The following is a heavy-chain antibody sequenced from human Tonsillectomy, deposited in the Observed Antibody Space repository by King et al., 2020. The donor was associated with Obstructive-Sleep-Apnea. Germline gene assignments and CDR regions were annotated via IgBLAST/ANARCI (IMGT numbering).Heavy chain of an antibody. Sequence: EVQLVESGGGLVKPGGSLRLSCAASGFTFSSYSMNWVRQAPGKGLEWVSTISSSSSYIHYADSVKGRFTISRDNAKNSLYLQMNSLRAEDTAVYYCAREVIFSTTEISAFEIWGQRTMVTVSS. CDR3: AREVIFSTTEISAFEI. CDR2: ISSSSSYI. V-gene: IGHV3-21*01. J-gene: IGHJ3*02. CDR1: GFTFSSYS. D-gene: IGHD3-9*01.